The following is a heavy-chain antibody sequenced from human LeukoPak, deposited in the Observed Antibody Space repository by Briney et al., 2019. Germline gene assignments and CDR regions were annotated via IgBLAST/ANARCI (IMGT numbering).Heavy chain of an antibody. CDR3: AKDPMTTVTTTAY. Sequence: GGSLRLSCAASGFTFSTYALSWVRQAPGKGLEWVSSISGSDNSTYYADSVKGRFTISRDNSKNTLYLQMNSLRTEDTAVYYCAKDPMTTVTTTAYWGQGTLVTVSS. D-gene: IGHD4-17*01. CDR2: ISGSDNST. V-gene: IGHV3-23*01. CDR1: GFTFSTYA. J-gene: IGHJ4*02.